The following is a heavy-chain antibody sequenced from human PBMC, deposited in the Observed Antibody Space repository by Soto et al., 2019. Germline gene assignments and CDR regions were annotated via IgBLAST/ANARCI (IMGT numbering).Heavy chain of an antibody. Sequence: ASVKVSCKASGYTFTNYAMHWVRQAPGQRLEWMGWINAGNGNTKYSQKFQGRVTITRDTSASTAYMELSSLRSEDTAVYYCARVSGYYLHDDWGQGTLVTVSS. J-gene: IGHJ4*02. V-gene: IGHV1-3*01. CDR3: ARVSGYYLHDD. D-gene: IGHD5-12*01. CDR2: INAGNGNT. CDR1: GYTFTNYA.